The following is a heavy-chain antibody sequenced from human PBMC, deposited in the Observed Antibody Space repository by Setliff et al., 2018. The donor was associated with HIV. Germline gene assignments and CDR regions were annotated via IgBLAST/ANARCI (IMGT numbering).Heavy chain of an antibody. Sequence: ASVKVSCKASGYTFTNYDINWVRQATGQGLEWMGWMNPNSGNTGFAQKFQGRVTMTRNTSISTAYMELSSLRSEDTAVYYCARFRKFQLVGALDYWGQGTLVTVSS. CDR3: ARFRKFQLVGALDY. D-gene: IGHD1-26*01. CDR2: MNPNSGNT. V-gene: IGHV1-8*01. J-gene: IGHJ4*02. CDR1: GYTFTNYD.